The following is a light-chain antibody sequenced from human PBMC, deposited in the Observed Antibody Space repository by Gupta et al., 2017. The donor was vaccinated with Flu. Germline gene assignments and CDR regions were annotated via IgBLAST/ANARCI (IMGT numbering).Light chain of an antibody. J-gene: IGLJ2*01. Sequence: QSVLTQPPSASGTPGQRVIISCSGSSSNIGSNPVNWYQHLPGTAPTLLIYSNNQRPLGVPGRFSGSKSGTSTSLAITGLQSEDEADYSCTAWDDKLSGVLFGGGTKLTVL. CDR2: SNN. V-gene: IGLV1-44*01. CDR1: SSNIGSNP. CDR3: TAWDDKLSGVL.